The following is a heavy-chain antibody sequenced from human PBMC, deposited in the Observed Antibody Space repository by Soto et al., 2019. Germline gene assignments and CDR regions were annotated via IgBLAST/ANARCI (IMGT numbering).Heavy chain of an antibody. V-gene: IGHV3-74*01. J-gene: IGHJ4*02. Sequence: PGGSLRLSCAASGFTFSYYWMHWVRQAPGKGLVWVSRINTDGSGTTYADPVKGRFTISRDNAKNTLYLQMNSLRAEDTAVYYCARDLSALDYWGQGTLVTVSS. CDR2: INTDGSGT. CDR3: ARDLSALDY. D-gene: IGHD3-3*02. CDR1: GFTFSYYW.